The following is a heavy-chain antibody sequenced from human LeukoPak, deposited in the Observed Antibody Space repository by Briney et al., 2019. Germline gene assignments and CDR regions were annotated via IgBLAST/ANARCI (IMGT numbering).Heavy chain of an antibody. J-gene: IGHJ4*02. Sequence: GRSLRLSCAASGFTFSSYATHWVRQAPGKGLEWVAVISYDGSNKYYADSVKGRFTISRDNSKKTLYLQMNSLRAEDTAVYYCARAAGSPYYFDYWGQGTLVTVSS. V-gene: IGHV3-30-3*01. CDR3: ARAAGSPYYFDY. CDR2: ISYDGSNK. D-gene: IGHD6-19*01. CDR1: GFTFSSYA.